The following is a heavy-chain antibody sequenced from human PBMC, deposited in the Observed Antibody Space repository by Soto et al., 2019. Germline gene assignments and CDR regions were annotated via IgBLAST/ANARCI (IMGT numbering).Heavy chain of an antibody. D-gene: IGHD4-17*01. Sequence: PWGSLSLSCAASGVTVGNSAMDWGCQAPGKGPEWVSAFGGSGGSTFYAASVKGRFTISRDNPDNTLYLQMNNLRAEDTALYYCAKSVLSYGGNSVFDYWGQGALVTVSS. CDR2: FGGSGGST. CDR1: GVTVGNSA. J-gene: IGHJ4*02. V-gene: IGHV3-23*01. CDR3: AKSVLSYGGNSVFDY.